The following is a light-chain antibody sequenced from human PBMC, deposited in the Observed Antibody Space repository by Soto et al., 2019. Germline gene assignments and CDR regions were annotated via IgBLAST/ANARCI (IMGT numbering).Light chain of an antibody. Sequence: QSALTQPASVSGSPGQSITISCTGTSSDVGGYNYVSWYQQHPGKAPKLMIYEVSYRPSGVSNRFSGSKSGNTASLTISGLQADDEADYYCSSYTGSNTLVVFGGGTKVTVL. V-gene: IGLV2-14*01. J-gene: IGLJ2*01. CDR2: EVS. CDR1: SSDVGGYNY. CDR3: SSYTGSNTLVV.